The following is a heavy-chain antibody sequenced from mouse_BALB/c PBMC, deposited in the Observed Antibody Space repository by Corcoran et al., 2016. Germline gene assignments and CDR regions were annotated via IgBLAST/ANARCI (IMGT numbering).Heavy chain of an antibody. Sequence: EVQLQQSGPELVKPGASMKISCKDSGYSFTGYTMNWVKQSNGKNLEWIGLINPYNGGTSNNQKFKGKATLTVDKSSSTAYMELLSLTSEDSAVYYCARGGYDVFYAMDYWGQGTSVTVSS. CDR2: INPYNGGT. CDR3: ARGGYDVFYAMDY. J-gene: IGHJ4*01. CDR1: GYSFTGYT. V-gene: IGHV1-18*01. D-gene: IGHD2-2*01.